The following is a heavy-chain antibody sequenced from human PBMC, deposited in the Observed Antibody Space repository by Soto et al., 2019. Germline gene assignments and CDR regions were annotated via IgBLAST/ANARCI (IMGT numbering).Heavy chain of an antibody. D-gene: IGHD4-17*01. J-gene: IGHJ3*01. V-gene: IGHV3-23*01. CDR3: ARPYGGKIGDAPDL. CDR2: ISDAAGSA. CDR1: GFTFSSYA. Sequence: PGGSLRLSCVASGFTFSSYAMGWVRQVPGKGLEWVSTISDAAGSAYYVDSVKGRFTISRDNSKKTLYLQMNSLRAEDSAVYYCARPYGGKIGDAPDLWGPGTMVTVSS.